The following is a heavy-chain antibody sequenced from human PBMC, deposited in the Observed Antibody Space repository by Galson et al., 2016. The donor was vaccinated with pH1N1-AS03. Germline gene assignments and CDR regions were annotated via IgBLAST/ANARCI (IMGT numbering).Heavy chain of an antibody. CDR1: GFTFDYYA. V-gene: IGHV3-9*01. J-gene: IGHJ4*02. Sequence: SLRLSCAATGFTFDYYAMHWIRQCPGEGLEWVSGIRWDGATGYADSVQGRFTISRDQAKTSLYLQMTSLKIEDTALYYCVRDMGTTTAASGFWGQGILVTVSS. D-gene: IGHD6-13*01. CDR3: VRDMGTTTAASGF. CDR2: IRWDGAT.